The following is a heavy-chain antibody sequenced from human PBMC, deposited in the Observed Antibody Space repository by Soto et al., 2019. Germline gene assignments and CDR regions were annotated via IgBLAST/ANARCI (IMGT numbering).Heavy chain of an antibody. V-gene: IGHV3-53*01. D-gene: IGHD1-1*01. J-gene: IGHJ4*02. CDR3: ARLTEAERH. CDR1: GFIVSSSH. CDR2: LYNHGKT. Sequence: EVQLVESGGGLTQPGGSLRLSCVVSGFIVSSSHMIWVRQAPGKGLEGVSILYNHGKTNYVDSVKGRFTITRDNSKNTDYLQMNSLRVEDSAIYHCARLTEAERHWGQGALVTVSS.